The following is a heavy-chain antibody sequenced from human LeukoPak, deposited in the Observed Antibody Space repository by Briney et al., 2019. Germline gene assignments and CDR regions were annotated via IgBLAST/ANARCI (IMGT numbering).Heavy chain of an antibody. Sequence: GGSLRLSCAASGFTFSSYSMNWVRQAPGKGLEWVSYISSSSSTIYYADSVKGRFTISGDNAKNSLYLQMNSLRAEDTAVYYCARVVLGFSSGWLRGVPNYFDYWGQGTLVTVSS. CDR2: ISSSSSTI. J-gene: IGHJ4*02. CDR1: GFTFSSYS. V-gene: IGHV3-48*01. CDR3: ARVVLGFSSGWLRGVPNYFDY. D-gene: IGHD6-19*01.